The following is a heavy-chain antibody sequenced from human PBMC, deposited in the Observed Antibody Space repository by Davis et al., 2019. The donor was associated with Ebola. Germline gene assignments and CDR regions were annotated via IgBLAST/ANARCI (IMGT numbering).Heavy chain of an antibody. J-gene: IGHJ3*01. D-gene: IGHD1/OR15-1a*01. CDR1: GFTFSSYA. V-gene: IGHV3-64*01. CDR3: AKQGDTSDAFDV. Sequence: GESLKISCAASGFTFSSYAMHWVRQAPGKGLEYVSAISSNGGSTYYANSVKGRFTISRDNSKNTLYLQMGSLRAEDMAVYYCAKQGDTSDAFDVWGQGTMVTVSS. CDR2: ISSNGGST.